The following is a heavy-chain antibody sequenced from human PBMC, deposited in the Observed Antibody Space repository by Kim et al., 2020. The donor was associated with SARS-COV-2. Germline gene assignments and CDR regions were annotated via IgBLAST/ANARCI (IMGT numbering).Heavy chain of an antibody. CDR1: GFTFSSYS. D-gene: IGHD3-22*01. J-gene: IGHJ3*02. CDR2: ISSSSSYI. CDR3: ARDGRITMIVVPEGDAFDI. Sequence: GGSLRLSCAASGFTFSSYSMNWVRQAPGKGLEWVSSISSSSSYIYYADSVKGRFTISRDNAKNSLYLQMNSLRAEDTAVYYCARDGRITMIVVPEGDAFDIWGQGTMVTVSS. V-gene: IGHV3-21*01.